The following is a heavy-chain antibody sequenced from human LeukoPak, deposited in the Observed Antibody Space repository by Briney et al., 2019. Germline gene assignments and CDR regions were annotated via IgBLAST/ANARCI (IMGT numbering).Heavy chain of an antibody. D-gene: IGHD2-2*02. CDR1: GYTFTGYY. Sequence: ASVKVSCKASGYTFTGYYMHWVRQAPGQGLEWIGWINPDSGGTNYAQKFQGRVTMTRDTSISTAYMELSRLRSDDTAVYYCARDEGYCSSTSCYTYNWFDPWGQGTQVTVSS. CDR2: INPDSGGT. J-gene: IGHJ5*02. V-gene: IGHV1-2*02. CDR3: ARDEGYCSSTSCYTYNWFDP.